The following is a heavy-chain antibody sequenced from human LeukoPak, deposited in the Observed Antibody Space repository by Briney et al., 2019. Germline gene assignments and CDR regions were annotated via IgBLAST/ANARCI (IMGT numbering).Heavy chain of an antibody. J-gene: IGHJ4*02. D-gene: IGHD3-16*01. CDR3: ARDLPYTRRFDY. V-gene: IGHV4-30-2*01. Sequence: SETLSLTCTVSGGSISSGGYYWSWIRQPPGKGLEWIGYIYHSGSTYYNPSLKSRVTISVDRSKNQFSLKLSSVTAADTAVYYCARDLPYTRRFDYWGQGTLVTVSS. CDR1: GGSISSGGYY. CDR2: IYHSGST.